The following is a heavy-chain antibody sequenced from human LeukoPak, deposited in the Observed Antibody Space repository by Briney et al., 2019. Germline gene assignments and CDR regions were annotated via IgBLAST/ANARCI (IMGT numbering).Heavy chain of an antibody. CDR1: GGSISSYY. V-gene: IGHV4-59*04. J-gene: IGHJ6*03. CDR2: IYHSGST. CDR3: ASNSGAAAAGPLLSYYYYYYMDV. D-gene: IGHD6-13*01. Sequence: SETLSLTCTVSGGSISSYYWSWIRQPAGKGLEWIGSIYHSGSTYYNPSLKSRVTISVDTSKNQFSLKLSSVTAADTAVYYCASNSGAAAAGPLLSYYYYYYMDVWGKGTTVTVSS.